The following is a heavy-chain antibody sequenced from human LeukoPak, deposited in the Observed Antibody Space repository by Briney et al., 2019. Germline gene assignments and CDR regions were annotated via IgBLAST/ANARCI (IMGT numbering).Heavy chain of an antibody. CDR1: GVSISSYY. CDR3: ARGGQGHYDILTGYFYYMDV. J-gene: IGHJ6*03. CDR2: IYTSGST. D-gene: IGHD3-9*01. V-gene: IGHV4-4*07. Sequence: PSETLSLTCTVSGVSISSYYWSWIRQPAGKGLEWIGRIYTSGSTNYNSSLKSRVTMSVDTSKNQFSLKLSSVTAADEAVYYCARGGQGHYDILTGYFYYMDVWGKGTTVTISS.